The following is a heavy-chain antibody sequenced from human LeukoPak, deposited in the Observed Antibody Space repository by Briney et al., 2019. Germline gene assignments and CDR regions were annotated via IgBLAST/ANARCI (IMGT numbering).Heavy chain of an antibody. V-gene: IGHV5-51*01. D-gene: IGHD3-10*01. CDR2: IYPGDSDT. J-gene: IGHJ6*03. CDR1: GYRFTSYW. Sequence: GESLKISCKGSGYRFTSYWIGWVRQMPGKGLEWMGIIYPGDSDTRYSPSFQGQVTISADKSISTAYLQWSSLKASDTAMYYCARRSMVRGATHYYYYMDVWGKGTTVTVSS. CDR3: ARRSMVRGATHYYYYMDV.